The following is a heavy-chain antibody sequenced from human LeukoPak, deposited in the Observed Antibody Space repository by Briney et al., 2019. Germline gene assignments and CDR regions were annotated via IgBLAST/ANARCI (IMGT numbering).Heavy chain of an antibody. V-gene: IGHV3-23*01. D-gene: IGHD5-18*01. CDR3: ASGGYAYGYVFFDY. Sequence: PGGSLRLSCVGSGFTFRSYAMSWVRQAPGKGLEWVASISISGNRTYYADSVKGLFTISRDNSKNTVFLQVNNLRAEDTAVYYCASGGYAYGYVFFDYWGQGTRVTVSS. J-gene: IGHJ4*02. CDR2: ISISGNRT. CDR1: GFTFRSYA.